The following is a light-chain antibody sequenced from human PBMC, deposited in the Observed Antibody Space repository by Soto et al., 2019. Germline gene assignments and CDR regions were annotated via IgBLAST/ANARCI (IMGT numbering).Light chain of an antibody. CDR3: HQYSMWPLS. Sequence: IQLNQSASSLSASVGDRVTITCRASQGISSYLGWYQQKPGKAPKLLIYGASTLQSGVPSRFSGSGSGTEFTLTISSLLSEDFAVYYCHQYSMWPLSFGGGTKVDIK. CDR1: QGISSY. J-gene: IGKJ4*01. CDR2: GAS. V-gene: IGKV1-9*01.